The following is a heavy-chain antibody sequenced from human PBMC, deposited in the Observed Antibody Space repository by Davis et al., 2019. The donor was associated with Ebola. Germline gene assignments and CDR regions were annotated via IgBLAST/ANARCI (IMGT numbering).Heavy chain of an antibody. CDR3: ARDPGRGATPYFDY. V-gene: IGHV3-21*01. D-gene: IGHD5-12*01. J-gene: IGHJ4*02. CDR1: GFTFSSYS. CDR2: ISSSSSYI. Sequence: GESLKISCAASGFTFSSYSMNWVRQAPGKGLEWVSSISSSSSYIYYADSVKGRFTISRDNAKNSLYLQMNSLRAEDTAVYYCARDPGRGATPYFDYWGQGTLVTVSS.